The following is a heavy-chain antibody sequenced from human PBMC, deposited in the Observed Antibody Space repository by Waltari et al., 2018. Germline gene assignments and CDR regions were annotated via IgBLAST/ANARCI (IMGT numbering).Heavy chain of an antibody. Sequence: QVQLVESGGGVVQPGGSLRLSCAASGFTFSSYGMHWVRQAPGKGLEWVACIRYDGSNKYYADSVKGRFTISRDNSKNTLYLQMNSLRAEDTAVYYCAKALDYWGQGTLVTVSS. CDR3: AKALDY. V-gene: IGHV3-30*02. CDR1: GFTFSSYG. J-gene: IGHJ4*02. CDR2: IRYDGSNK.